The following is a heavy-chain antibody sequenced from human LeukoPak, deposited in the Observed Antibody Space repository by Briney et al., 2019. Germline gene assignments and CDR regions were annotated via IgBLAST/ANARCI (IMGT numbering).Heavy chain of an antibody. J-gene: IGHJ5*02. D-gene: IGHD3-16*01. CDR1: GFSFSGFA. V-gene: IGHV3-23*01. CDR2: ISGGGGSI. CDR3: AKRGMDNWLDP. Sequence: PGVSLRLSCEASGFSFSGFAMSWFRQAPGKGLEWVSNISGGGGSIYSADSVKCRFTISRDNSKNTLYLQLNSLRAKDTAVYYCAKRGMDNWLDPWGQGTTVTVSS.